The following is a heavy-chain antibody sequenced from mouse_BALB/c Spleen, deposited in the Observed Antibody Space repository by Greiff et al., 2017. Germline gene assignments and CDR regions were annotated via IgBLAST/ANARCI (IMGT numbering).Heavy chain of an antibody. Sequence: VQLQQSGPGLVKPSQSLSLTCSVTGYSITSGYYWNWIRQFPGNKLEWMGYISYDGSNNYNPSLKNRISITRDTSKNQFFLKLNSVTTEDTATYYCANYYDYLFAYWGQGTLVTVSA. V-gene: IGHV3-6*02. CDR1: GYSITSGYY. CDR2: ISYDGSN. J-gene: IGHJ3*01. D-gene: IGHD2-4*01. CDR3: ANYYDYLFAY.